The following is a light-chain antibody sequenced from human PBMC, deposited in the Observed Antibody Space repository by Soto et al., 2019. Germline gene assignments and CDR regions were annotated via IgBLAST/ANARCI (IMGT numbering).Light chain of an antibody. CDR1: QCVSTY. Sequence: IVLTQSPATLSLSPGERATLPCRASQCVSTYVAWYQQRPGEAPRLLIYDASYRGTDIPPRFSGSGSGTDFTLTISSLEPEDFAVYYCQQRRSWPPTITFGQGTRLEIK. V-gene: IGKV3-11*01. J-gene: IGKJ5*01. CDR3: QQRRSWPPTIT. CDR2: DAS.